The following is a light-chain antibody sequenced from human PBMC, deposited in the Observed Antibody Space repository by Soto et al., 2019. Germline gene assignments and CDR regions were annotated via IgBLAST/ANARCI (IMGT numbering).Light chain of an antibody. Sequence: DVVMTQSPLSLPVTLVQPASISCRSNQSLVHSDGIAYFSWFQQRPGRSPRRLIYKVSNRDSGVPARFSGSGSGTDFALKISRVEAEDVGVYYCMQGTHWQITFGQGTRLEIK. CDR3: MQGTHWQIT. CDR2: KVS. J-gene: IGKJ5*01. V-gene: IGKV2-30*02. CDR1: QSLVHSDGIAY.